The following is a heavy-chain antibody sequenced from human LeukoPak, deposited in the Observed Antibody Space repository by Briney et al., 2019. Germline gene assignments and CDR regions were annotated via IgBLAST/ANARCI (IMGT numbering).Heavy chain of an antibody. V-gene: IGHV4-34*01. CDR3: ARHQLLHNAFDI. Sequence: PSETLSLTCAVYGGSFSGYYWSWIRQPPGKGLEWIGEINHSGSTNYNPSLKSRVTISVDTSKNQFSLKLSSVTAADTAVYYRARHQLLHNAFDIWGQGTMVTVSS. CDR1: GGSFSGYY. CDR2: INHSGST. D-gene: IGHD2-2*01. J-gene: IGHJ3*02.